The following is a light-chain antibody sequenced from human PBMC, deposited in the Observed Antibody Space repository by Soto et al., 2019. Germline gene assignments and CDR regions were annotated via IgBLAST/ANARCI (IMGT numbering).Light chain of an antibody. Sequence: EIVMTQSPLSLPVTPGEPASISCRSSQSLLHSNGNNYLGWYLQKPGQSPQLLIYLGSNRASGVPDRFSGSGSGTDFTLKISRVEAEDVGVYYCIQALQTPITFGQGTRLEIK. V-gene: IGKV2-28*01. CDR2: LGS. CDR3: IQALQTPIT. CDR1: QSLLHSNGNNY. J-gene: IGKJ5*01.